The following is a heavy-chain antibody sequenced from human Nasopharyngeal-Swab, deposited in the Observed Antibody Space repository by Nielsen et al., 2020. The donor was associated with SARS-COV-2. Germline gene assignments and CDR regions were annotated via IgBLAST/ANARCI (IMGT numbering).Heavy chain of an antibody. D-gene: IGHD1-26*01. Sequence: GGSLRLSCAASGFTFSDYYMSWIRQAPGKGLEWVSYISSSGSTIYYADSVKGRFTISRDNAKNSLYLQMDSLRAEDTAVYYCARDIVGATPNFDYWGQGTLVTVSS. CDR3: ARDIVGATPNFDY. J-gene: IGHJ4*02. CDR2: ISSSGSTI. V-gene: IGHV3-11*04. CDR1: GFTFSDYY.